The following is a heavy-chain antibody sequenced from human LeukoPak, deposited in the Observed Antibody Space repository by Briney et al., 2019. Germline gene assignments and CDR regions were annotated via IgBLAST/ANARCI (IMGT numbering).Heavy chain of an antibody. V-gene: IGHV3-30*02. CDR1: GFTFSSYG. J-gene: IGHJ4*02. Sequence: PGGSLRLSCAASGFTFSSYGMHWVRQAPGKGLEWVAFIRYDGSNKYYADSVKGRFTISRDNSKNTLYLQMNSLRAEDTAVYYCAKDTSGSYFYFDYWGQGTLVTVSS. D-gene: IGHD1-26*01. CDR3: AKDTSGSYFYFDY. CDR2: IRYDGSNK.